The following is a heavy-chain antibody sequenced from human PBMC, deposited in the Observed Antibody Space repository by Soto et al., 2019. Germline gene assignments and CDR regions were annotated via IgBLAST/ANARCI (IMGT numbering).Heavy chain of an antibody. CDR1: GGSVNSGNYY. J-gene: IGHJ6*02. CDR3: ARDIGQWLDYYYYGMDV. V-gene: IGHV4-61*01. D-gene: IGHD6-19*01. CDR2: IYYSGST. Sequence: QVQLQESGPGLVKPSETLSLTCTVSGGSVNSGNYYWSWIRQSPGKGLEWIGHIYYSGSTNYNPSLKSRVTMSVDTSKNQFSLKLSSVTAADTAVYYCARDIGQWLDYYYYGMDVWGQGTTVTVSS.